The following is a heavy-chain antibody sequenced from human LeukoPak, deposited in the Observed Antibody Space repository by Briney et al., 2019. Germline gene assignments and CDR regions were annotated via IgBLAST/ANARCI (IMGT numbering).Heavy chain of an antibody. V-gene: IGHV1-46*01. Sequence: GASVKVSCKASGYTFPSYFMHWVRQAPGQGLEWMGIINPTGGSTTYAQKFQGRVTMTRDTSTSTVYMELSSLRSDDTAVYYCARDLTYYYGSGRESITWGGMDVWGQGTTVTVSS. CDR2: INPTGGST. CDR1: GYTFPSYF. D-gene: IGHD3-10*01. J-gene: IGHJ6*02. CDR3: ARDLTYYYGSGRESITWGGMDV.